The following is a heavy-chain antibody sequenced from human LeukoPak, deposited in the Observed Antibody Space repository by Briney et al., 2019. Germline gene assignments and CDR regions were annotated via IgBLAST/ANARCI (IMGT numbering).Heavy chain of an antibody. CDR2: TSGSGASA. CDR1: GFTFSDYA. D-gene: IGHD3-9*01. V-gene: IGHV3-23*01. CDR3: ARGPSIFYYYGMDV. J-gene: IGHJ6*02. Sequence: GGSLRLSCSSSGFTFSDYALTWFRQAPGKGLEWVSGTSGSGASAYYADSVKGRFTISRDNSKNTLYLQMNSLRAEDTAVYYCARGPSIFYYYGMDVWGQGTTVTVSS.